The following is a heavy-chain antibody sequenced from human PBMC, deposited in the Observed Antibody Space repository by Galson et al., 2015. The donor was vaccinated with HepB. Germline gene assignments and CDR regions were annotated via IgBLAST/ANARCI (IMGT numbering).Heavy chain of an antibody. V-gene: IGHV3-21*01. D-gene: IGHD3-10*01. J-gene: IGHJ4*02. CDR3: VRDVLGELRIDY. CDR2: ISGSDNYI. Sequence: SLRLSCAASGFMFGAYTMNWVRQAPGKGLEWVSSISGSDNYIYYADSVKGRFTIYRDNAQNSLYLQMDSLRAEDTAVYYCVRDVLGELRIDYWGQGTLVTVSS. CDR1: GFMFGAYT.